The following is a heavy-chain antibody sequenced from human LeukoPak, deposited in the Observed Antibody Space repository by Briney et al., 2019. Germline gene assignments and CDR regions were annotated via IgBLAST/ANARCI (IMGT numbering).Heavy chain of an antibody. V-gene: IGHV4-39*07. CDR3: ARFGAASDY. Sequence: SETLSLTCTVSGGSISSSSYYWGWIRQPPGKGLEWIGSIYYSGSTYYNPSLKSRVTISVDTSKNQFSLKLSSVTAADTAVYYCARFGAASDYWGQGTLVTVSS. J-gene: IGHJ4*02. D-gene: IGHD3-16*01. CDR1: GGSISSSSYY. CDR2: IYYSGST.